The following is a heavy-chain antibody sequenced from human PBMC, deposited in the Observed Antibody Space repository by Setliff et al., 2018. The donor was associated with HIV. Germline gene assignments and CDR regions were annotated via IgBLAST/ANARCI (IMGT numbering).Heavy chain of an antibody. CDR1: GFAFNKFW. J-gene: IGHJ4*02. Sequence: GGSLRLSCAASGFAFNKFWMSWVRQAPGKGLEWLANINRDGSAEAYVGSVKGRFSISRDNAKNSVYLQMNSLRVEDTAVYYCAKDLEPSWHSDSGSNPDYWGQGTLVTVSS. D-gene: IGHD3-10*01. V-gene: IGHV3-7*03. CDR2: INRDGSAE. CDR3: AKDLEPSWHSDSGSNPDY.